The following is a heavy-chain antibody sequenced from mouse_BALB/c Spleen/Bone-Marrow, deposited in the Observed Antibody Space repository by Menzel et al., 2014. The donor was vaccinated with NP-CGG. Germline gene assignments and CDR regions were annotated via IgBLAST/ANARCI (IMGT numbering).Heavy chain of an antibody. Sequence: VQLQQSGAELVRPGASVKLSCKALGYTFTDYEMHWVKQTPVHGLEWIGVIHPGSGGTAYNQRLKGKATLTADKSSTKVYMDSSSLTSEDSAVYYCTRDWVLRWDQGTTLTVSS. CDR3: TRDWVLR. CDR2: IHPGSGGT. V-gene: IGHV1-15*01. J-gene: IGHJ2*01. D-gene: IGHD4-1*01. CDR1: GYTFTDYE.